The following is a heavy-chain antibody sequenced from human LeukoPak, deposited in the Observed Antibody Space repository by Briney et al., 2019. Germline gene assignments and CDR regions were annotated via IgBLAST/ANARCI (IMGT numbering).Heavy chain of an antibody. CDR3: GRGDPGGTIFGVVSRIYYYYMDV. J-gene: IGHJ6*03. CDR2: MNTNIGNT. D-gene: IGHD3-3*01. V-gene: IGHV1-8*01. CDR1: GYTFTSYD. Sequence: ASVKVSCKASGYTFTSYDINWVRQATGQGLEWMGWMNTNIGNTPSPQKFPGRVTMTIHISITTANMELSSVRCEDPAVHYCGRGDPGGTIFGVVSRIYYYYMDVWGKGTTVTVSS.